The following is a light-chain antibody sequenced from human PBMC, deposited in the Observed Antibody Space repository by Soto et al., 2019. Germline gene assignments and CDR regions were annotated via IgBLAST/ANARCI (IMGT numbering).Light chain of an antibody. V-gene: IGKV3-15*01. CDR2: GAS. J-gene: IGKJ1*01. CDR1: QSISTK. Sequence: EIVMTQFPATLSKSPGESATFSCRASQSISTKLAWYQQRPGQAPRLLMYGASTGATGIPARFSGSGSGTEFTRTISSLQSEECAVYYCQQYSDWVWTFGRGTKVEIK. CDR3: QQYSDWVWT.